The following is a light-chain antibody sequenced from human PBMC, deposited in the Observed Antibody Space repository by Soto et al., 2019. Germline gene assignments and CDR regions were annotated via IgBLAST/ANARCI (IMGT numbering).Light chain of an antibody. J-gene: IGKJ1*01. CDR2: EAS. CDR1: QDIKKY. Sequence: DIQMTQSPSSLSASVGDRVIITCQASQDIKKYLNWYQQKPGKAPRLLIYEASRLESGVPSRISGSGSGTEFTLTISSLQPDDFATYYCQQYTNYPWTFGQGTKVDIK. CDR3: QQYTNYPWT. V-gene: IGKV1-5*03.